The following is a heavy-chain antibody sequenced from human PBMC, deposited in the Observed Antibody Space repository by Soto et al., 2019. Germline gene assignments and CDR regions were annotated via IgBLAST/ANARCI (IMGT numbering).Heavy chain of an antibody. CDR2: VYYTGST. CDR1: GGSISGSY. CDR3: ARSVAVPGAHIDY. J-gene: IGHJ4*02. Sequence: SETLSLTCSVSGGSISGSYWSWIRQSPGKGLECLGYVYYTGSTNYSPSLRSRVSISVDTSKNEFSLRLSSVTAADTAVYFCARSVAVPGAHIDYWGQGTKVTVYS. D-gene: IGHD6-19*01. V-gene: IGHV4-59*01.